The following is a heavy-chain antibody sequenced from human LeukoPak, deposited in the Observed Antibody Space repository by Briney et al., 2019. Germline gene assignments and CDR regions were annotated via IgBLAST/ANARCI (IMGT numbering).Heavy chain of an antibody. CDR1: GGSISSYY. J-gene: IGHJ5*02. Sequence: PSETLSLTCTVSGGSISSYYWSWIRQPAGKGLEWIGHIYTSGSTNYNPSLKSRVTMSVDTSKNQFSLKLSSVTAADTAVYYCASEPTGIAAAGRPLNWFDPWGQGTLVTVSS. CDR2: IYTSGST. CDR3: ASEPTGIAAAGRPLNWFDP. D-gene: IGHD6-13*01. V-gene: IGHV4-4*07.